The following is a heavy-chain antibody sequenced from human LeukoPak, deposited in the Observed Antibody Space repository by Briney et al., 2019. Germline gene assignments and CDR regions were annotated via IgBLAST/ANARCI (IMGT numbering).Heavy chain of an antibody. CDR3: ARDGSTTGWYSGDY. CDR1: GGSISSDY. J-gene: IGHJ4*02. V-gene: IGHV4-59*01. CDR2: IYYTGST. D-gene: IGHD6-19*01. Sequence: SETLSLTCTVSGGSISSDYWSWIRQPPGKGLEWFGYIYYTGSTNYNPSLKNRVTISLDTSKNQLSLRLSSVTTADTAVYYCARDGSTTGWYSGDYWGQGILVTVSS.